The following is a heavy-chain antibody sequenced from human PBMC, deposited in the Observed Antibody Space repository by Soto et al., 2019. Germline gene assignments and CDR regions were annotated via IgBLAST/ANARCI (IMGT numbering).Heavy chain of an antibody. CDR1: GFTFSSYG. D-gene: IGHD3-10*01. Sequence: GGSLRLCCAASGFTFSSYGMHWVRQAPGKGLEWVAVISYDGSNKYYADSVKGRFTISRDNSKNTLYLQMNSLRAEDTAVYYCAKETIMVRGVIIGYYGMDVWGQGTTVTVSS. J-gene: IGHJ6*02. CDR3: AKETIMVRGVIIGYYGMDV. V-gene: IGHV3-30*18. CDR2: ISYDGSNK.